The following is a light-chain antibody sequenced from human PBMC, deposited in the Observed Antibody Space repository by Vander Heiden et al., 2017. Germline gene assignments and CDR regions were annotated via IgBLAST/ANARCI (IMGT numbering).Light chain of an antibody. Sequence: DIQMTQSPSTLSASVGDRVTITCRASQSMSTWLAWYQQKPGKAPKLLIYDASTLESGDPSRFSGSGSGTEFTLTISSLQPDDFATYYCQQYNSRPDTFGQGTKLDI. J-gene: IGKJ2*01. CDR3: QQYNSRPDT. V-gene: IGKV1-5*01. CDR1: QSMSTW. CDR2: DAS.